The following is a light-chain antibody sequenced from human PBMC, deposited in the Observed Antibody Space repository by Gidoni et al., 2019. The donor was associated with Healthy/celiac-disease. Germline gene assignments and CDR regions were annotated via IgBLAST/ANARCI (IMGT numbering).Light chain of an antibody. CDR3: CSSAGTYTSPNWV. V-gene: IGLV2-11*01. CDR1: STSVGESYS. Sequence: QSALTQPRSVSGSPGESVTISCSGLSTSVGESYSVSWYLLHPERAPKVIIFDVSRRPSGVPDRFSASHSGNTASLTISGLQADDEGDYYCCSSAGTYTSPNWVFGGGTTLTVL. CDR2: DVS. J-gene: IGLJ3*02.